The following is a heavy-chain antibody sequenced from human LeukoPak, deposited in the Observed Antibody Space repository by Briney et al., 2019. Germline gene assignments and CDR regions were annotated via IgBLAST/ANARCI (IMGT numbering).Heavy chain of an antibody. CDR2: IKEDGSEK. CDR1: GFTFSTYW. V-gene: IGHV3-7*03. CDR3: ATAVPGSYSFDY. Sequence: GGSLRLSCAASGFTFSTYWMDWVRQAPGKGLEWVANIKEDGSEKYYEDSVKGRFTISRDNAKNSLYLQMNSLRAEDTAVYYCATAVPGSYSFDYWGQGTLVTVSS. J-gene: IGHJ4*02. D-gene: IGHD6-19*01.